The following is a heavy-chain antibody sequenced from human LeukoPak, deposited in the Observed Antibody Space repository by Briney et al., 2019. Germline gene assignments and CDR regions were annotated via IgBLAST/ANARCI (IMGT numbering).Heavy chain of an antibody. V-gene: IGHV3-21*01. J-gene: IGHJ4*02. Sequence: PGGSLRLSCAASGFTFSSYSMNWVRQAPGKGLEWVSSISSSSSYIYYADSVKGRFTISRDNAKNSLYLQMNSLRAEDTAVYYCARERLMGSSTNIYWGQGTLVTVSS. CDR3: ARERLMGSSTNIY. CDR2: ISSSSSYI. CDR1: GFTFSSYS. D-gene: IGHD2-2*01.